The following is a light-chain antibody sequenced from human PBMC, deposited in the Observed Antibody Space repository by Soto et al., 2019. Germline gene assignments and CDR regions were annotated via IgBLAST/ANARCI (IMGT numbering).Light chain of an antibody. CDR3: LQRYSWPLT. J-gene: IGKJ4*01. Sequence: IVLTQSPATLSLSPGERATLSCRASQSVSYSLGWFQQKPGQAPRLLIDDATDRATGFPARFTGSGSGSDFTLTVSSLEPEDFGVYYSLQRYSWPLTFGGGTKVEI. CDR1: QSVSYS. V-gene: IGKV3-11*01. CDR2: DAT.